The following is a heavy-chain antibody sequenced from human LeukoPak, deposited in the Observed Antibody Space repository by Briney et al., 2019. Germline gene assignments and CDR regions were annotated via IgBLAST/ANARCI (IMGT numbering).Heavy chain of an antibody. CDR2: IRYDGTNE. J-gene: IGHJ4*02. V-gene: IGHV3-30*02. D-gene: IGHD4-11*01. CDR3: AKDRIYSNYFDY. CDR1: GFAFISYG. Sequence: GGSLRLSCAASGFAFISYGMHWVRRAPGKGLEWVAFIRYDGTNEYYADSVKGRFTISRDNSKNTLFLQMNSLRTEDTAVYYCAKDRIYSNYFDYWGQGTLVTVST.